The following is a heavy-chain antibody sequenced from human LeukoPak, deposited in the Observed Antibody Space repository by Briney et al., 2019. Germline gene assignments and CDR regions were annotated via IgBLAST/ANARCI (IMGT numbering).Heavy chain of an antibody. D-gene: IGHD3-16*01. CDR2: INTDTRGT. J-gene: IGHJ4*02. Sequence: GGSLRLSCAASGFTFTDYWTHWFRQAPGKGLVWVSIINTDTRGTYYADPVKGRFTISRGNAKNTLYLQMSRLRAEDTAVYYCARAGAYLFDKWGGGTLVTVS. CDR3: ARAGAYLFDK. CDR1: GFTFTDYW. V-gene: IGHV3-74*01.